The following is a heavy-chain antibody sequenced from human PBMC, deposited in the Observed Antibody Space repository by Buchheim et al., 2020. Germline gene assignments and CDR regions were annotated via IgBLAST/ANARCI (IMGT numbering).Heavy chain of an antibody. J-gene: IGHJ4*02. V-gene: IGHV3-23*01. CDR1: GFTFNNYA. Sequence: EVQLLESGGGLVQPGGSLRLSCAASGFTFNNYAMSWVRQTPGKGLECVSTISGSGGRTYFSDSVKGRFTISRDNSRDTLYLQVNSLRAEDTALYYCAKVRRYFDWLSHYYFDYWGQGTL. CDR3: AKVRRYFDWLSHYYFDY. CDR2: ISGSGGRT. D-gene: IGHD3-9*01.